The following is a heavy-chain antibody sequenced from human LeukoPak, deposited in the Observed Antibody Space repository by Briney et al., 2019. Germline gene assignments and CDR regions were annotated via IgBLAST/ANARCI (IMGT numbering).Heavy chain of an antibody. V-gene: IGHV1-2*02. D-gene: IGHD2-2*02. CDR1: GYTFTGYY. J-gene: IGHJ4*02. CDR2: INPYSGGT. CDR3: ARGLYVVVPAAIGY. Sequence: ASVKVSCKTSGYTFTGYYIHWVRQAPGHGLEWMAWINPYSGGTNYAQKFQGRVTMTSDTSISTAYMELSRLRSDDTAVYYCARGLYVVVPAAIGYWGQGTLVTVSS.